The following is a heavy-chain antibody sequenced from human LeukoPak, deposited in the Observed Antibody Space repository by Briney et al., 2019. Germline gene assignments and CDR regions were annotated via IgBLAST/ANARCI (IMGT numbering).Heavy chain of an antibody. CDR3: ARYDGPRESNAFDI. V-gene: IGHV1-69*01. CDR2: IIPIFGTA. Sequence: SVKVSCKASGGTFSSYAISWVRQAPGQGLEWMGGIIPIFGTANYAQKFQGRVTITADESTSTAYMELSSLRSEDTAVYYCARYDGPRESNAFDIWGQGTMVTVSS. D-gene: IGHD3-16*01. J-gene: IGHJ3*02. CDR1: GGTFSSYA.